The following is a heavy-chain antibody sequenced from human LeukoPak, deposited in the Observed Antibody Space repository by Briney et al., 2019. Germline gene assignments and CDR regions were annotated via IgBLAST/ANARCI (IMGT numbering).Heavy chain of an antibody. CDR1: GFTFSSYA. CDR3: ARGRRSGYDYSYFDY. Sequence: PGGSLRLSCAASGFTFSSYAMHWVRQAPGQGLEWMGWINPNSGGTNYAQKFQGRVTMTRDTSISTAYMELSRLRSDDTAVYYCARGRRSGYDYSYFDYWGQGTLVTVSS. V-gene: IGHV1-2*02. J-gene: IGHJ4*02. CDR2: INPNSGGT. D-gene: IGHD5-12*01.